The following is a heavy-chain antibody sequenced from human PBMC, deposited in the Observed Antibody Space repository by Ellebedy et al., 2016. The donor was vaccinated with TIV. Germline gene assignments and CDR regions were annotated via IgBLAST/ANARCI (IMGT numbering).Heavy chain of an antibody. D-gene: IGHD4-23*01. Sequence: PGGSLRLSCAASGLTFSSHAMSWVRQAPGKGLEWVSAITESGGNTYYADSVKGRFPISRDNSQDTLFLQMNSLRAEDTAIYFCARDPVGVGPAFDVWGQGTMVTVSS. CDR2: ITESGGNT. CDR3: ARDPVGVGPAFDV. CDR1: GLTFSSHA. J-gene: IGHJ3*01. V-gene: IGHV3-23*01.